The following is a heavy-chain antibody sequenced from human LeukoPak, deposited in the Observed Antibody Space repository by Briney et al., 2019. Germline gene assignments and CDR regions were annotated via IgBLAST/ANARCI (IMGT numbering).Heavy chain of an antibody. V-gene: IGHV3-23*01. CDR1: GFTVSSNY. CDR2: ISGSGGST. Sequence: GGSLRLSCAASGFTVSSNYMSWVRQAPGKGLEWVSAISGSGGSTYYADSVKGRFTISRDNSKNTLYLQMNSLRAEDTAVYYCARRGNAMEYWGQGTLVTVSS. D-gene: IGHD5-18*01. J-gene: IGHJ4*02. CDR3: ARRGNAMEY.